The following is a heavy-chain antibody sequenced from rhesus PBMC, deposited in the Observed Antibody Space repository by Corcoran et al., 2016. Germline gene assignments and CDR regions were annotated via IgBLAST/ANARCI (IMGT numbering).Heavy chain of an antibody. Sequence: QVQLQESGPGLVKPSETLSLTCAVSGGSISSGYYYWNWIRQPPGKGLEWIGYITFSGSTSYHPSLKSRVTNSRDTSKNQFSLNLSAMTAADTAVYFCARGKGIAAPGNFDYWGQGVLVTVSS. CDR1: GGSISSGYYY. J-gene: IGHJ4*01. CDR3: ARGKGIAAPGNFDY. V-gene: IGHV4-122*02. CDR2: ITFSGST. D-gene: IGHD6-25*01.